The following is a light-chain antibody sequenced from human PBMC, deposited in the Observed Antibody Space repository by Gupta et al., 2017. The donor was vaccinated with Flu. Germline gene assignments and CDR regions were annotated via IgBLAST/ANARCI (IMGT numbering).Light chain of an antibody. J-gene: IGKJ1*01. CDR3: QHRDHWPWT. Sequence: EIVLTQSPATLSLSPGERATLSCRASQSISIYLAWYRQKPGQAPRLLIYDASNRATGIPARFSGSGSGTDFTLTISSLEPEDFAVYYCQHRDHWPWTFGQGTKMEIK. CDR2: DAS. V-gene: IGKV3-11*01. CDR1: QSISIY.